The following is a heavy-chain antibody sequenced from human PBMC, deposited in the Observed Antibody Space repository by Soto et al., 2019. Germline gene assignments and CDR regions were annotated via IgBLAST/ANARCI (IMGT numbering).Heavy chain of an antibody. J-gene: IGHJ4*02. CDR2: IYYSGST. CDR1: GGSISSSY. Sequence: SETLSLTCTVSGGSISSSYWSWIRQPPGKGLEWIGYIYYSGSTNYNPSLKSRVNISVDTSKNQFSLKMSSVTAADTAVYYCARDRYSSGWYYFDYWGQGTLVTVSS. V-gene: IGHV4-59*01. CDR3: ARDRYSSGWYYFDY. D-gene: IGHD6-19*01.